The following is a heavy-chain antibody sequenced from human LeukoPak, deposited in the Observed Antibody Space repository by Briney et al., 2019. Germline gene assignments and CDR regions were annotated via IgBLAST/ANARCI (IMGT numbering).Heavy chain of an antibody. CDR2: IFYSGST. CDR3: ARARDSNIWYPFDY. CDR1: GDSISSSSYY. Sequence: TSETLSLTCTVSGDSISSSSYYWGWIRQPPGKGLEWVGSIFYSGSTFSNPSLRSRVTISVDTSKNQFSLKLTSVTAADTAVYYCARARDSNIWYPFDYWGQGTLVTVSS. V-gene: IGHV4-39*07. J-gene: IGHJ4*02. D-gene: IGHD6-13*01.